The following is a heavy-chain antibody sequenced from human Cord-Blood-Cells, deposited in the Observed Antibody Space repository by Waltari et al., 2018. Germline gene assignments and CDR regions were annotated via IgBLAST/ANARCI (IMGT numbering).Heavy chain of an antibody. V-gene: IGHV4-4*02. CDR1: GGSISSSNW. Sequence: QVQLQESGPGLVKPSGTLSLTCAVSGGSISSSNWWSWVRQPPGKGLEWIGEIYHSGSTNYNPSLTSRVTISVDKSKNQFSLKLSSVTAADTAVYYCARVAMTTVTTGVLDYWGQGTLVTVSS. D-gene: IGHD4-17*01. CDR2: IYHSGST. CDR3: ARVAMTTVTTGVLDY. J-gene: IGHJ4*02.